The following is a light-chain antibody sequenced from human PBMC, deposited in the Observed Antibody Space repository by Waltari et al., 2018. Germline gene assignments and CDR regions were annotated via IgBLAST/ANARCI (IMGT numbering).Light chain of an antibody. CDR1: SSNIGSNY. V-gene: IGLV1-47*01. J-gene: IGLJ2*01. Sequence: QSVLTQPPSASGTPGQRVTISCSGSSSNIGSNYVYWYQQLPGTAPKLLIYRNNQRPSGVPDRFSCSKSGTSASLAISGLRSEDEADYYCAAWDDSLSGQVFGGGTKLTVL. CDR3: AAWDDSLSGQV. CDR2: RNN.